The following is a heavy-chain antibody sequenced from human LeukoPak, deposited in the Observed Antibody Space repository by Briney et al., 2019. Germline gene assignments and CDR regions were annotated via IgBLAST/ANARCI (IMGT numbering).Heavy chain of an antibody. CDR2: IYYSGST. CDR1: GGSISSSSYY. V-gene: IGHV4-39*01. Sequence: SETLSLTCTVSGGSISSSSYYWGWIRQPPGKGLEWIGSIYYSGSTYYNPSLKSRVTKSVDTSKNQFSLKLSSVTAAYTAVYYCARWGCHDAFEMWGQGKVVSVPS. D-gene: IGHD2-15*01. CDR3: ARWGCHDAFEM. J-gene: IGHJ3*02.